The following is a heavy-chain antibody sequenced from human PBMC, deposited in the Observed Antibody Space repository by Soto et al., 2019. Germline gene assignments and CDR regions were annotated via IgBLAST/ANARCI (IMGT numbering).Heavy chain of an antibody. CDR1: GYTFSNFN. Sequence: DSVKVSCKASGYTFSNFNINWVRQAPGQGLEWMGWISTYNGNTNYVQKLRDRVTMTIDTSTGTAYMELRSLRSDDTAVYYCPSAGARCPRVVWFDYWGQGTLVTVSS. D-gene: IGHD2-15*01. V-gene: IGHV1-18*01. CDR2: ISTYNGNT. CDR3: PSAGARCPRVVWFDY. J-gene: IGHJ4*02.